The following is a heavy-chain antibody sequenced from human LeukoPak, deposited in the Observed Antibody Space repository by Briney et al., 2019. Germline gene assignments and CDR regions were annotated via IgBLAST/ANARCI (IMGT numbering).Heavy chain of an antibody. CDR3: AKLAAAGDYYFDY. J-gene: IGHJ4*02. D-gene: IGHD4-17*01. CDR1: GFTFSSYG. CDR2: ISYDGSNK. V-gene: IGHV3-30*18. Sequence: GRSLRRSCAASGFTFSSYGMHWVRQAPGKGLEWVAAISYDGSNKYYADSVKGRFTISRDNSKNTLYLQMNSLRAEDTAVYYCAKLAAAGDYYFDYWGQGTLVTVSS.